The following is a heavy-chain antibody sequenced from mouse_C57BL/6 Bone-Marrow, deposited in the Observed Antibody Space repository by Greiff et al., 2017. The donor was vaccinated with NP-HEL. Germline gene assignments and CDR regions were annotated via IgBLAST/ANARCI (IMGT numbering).Heavy chain of an antibody. J-gene: IGHJ4*01. D-gene: IGHD2-2*01. CDR3: ARDRGMVTTGALYAMDY. V-gene: IGHV5-4*01. CDR2: ISDGGSYT. CDR1: GFTFSSYA. Sequence: EVQVVESGGGLVKPGGSLKLSCAASGFTFSSYAMSWVRQTPEKRLEWVATISDGGSYTYYPDNVKGRFTISRDNAKNNLYLQMSHLKSEDTAMYYCARDRGMVTTGALYAMDYWGQGTSVTVSS.